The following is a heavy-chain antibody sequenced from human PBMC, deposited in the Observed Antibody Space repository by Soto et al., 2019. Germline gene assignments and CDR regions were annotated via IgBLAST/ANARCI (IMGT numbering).Heavy chain of an antibody. CDR1: GGSFSGYY. D-gene: IGHD3-10*01. Sequence: PSETLSLTCAVYGGSFSGYYWSWIRQPPGKGLEWIGEINHSGSTNYNPSLKSRVTISVDTSKNQFSLKLSSVTAADTAVYYCGRGPYGSGSYPYFDYWGQGTLVTVSS. CDR3: GRGPYGSGSYPYFDY. J-gene: IGHJ4*02. CDR2: INHSGST. V-gene: IGHV4-34*01.